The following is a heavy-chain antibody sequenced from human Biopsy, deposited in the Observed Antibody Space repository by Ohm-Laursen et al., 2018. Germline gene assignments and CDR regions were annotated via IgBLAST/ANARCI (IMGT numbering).Heavy chain of an antibody. D-gene: IGHD1-1*01. J-gene: IGHJ4*02. Sequence: SVKVSRKVSGYTLSELSMHWGRQAPGKGLEWMGGFAPENGKAAYAQNFQARVSMTEDTSTDTAYMELRSLRSEDTAVYYCAADINVWNVNYWGQGTQVTVSS. CDR3: AADINVWNVNY. CDR2: FAPENGKA. CDR1: GYTLSELS. V-gene: IGHV1-24*01.